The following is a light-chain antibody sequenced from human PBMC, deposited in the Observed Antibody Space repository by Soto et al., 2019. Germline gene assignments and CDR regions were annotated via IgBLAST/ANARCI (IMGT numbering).Light chain of an antibody. CDR1: SSDVGGYNY. J-gene: IGLJ2*01. Sequence: QLVLTQPASVSGSPGQSITISCTGTSSDVGGYNYVSWYQQHPGKAPKLMIYDVSNRPSGVSNRFSGSKSGNTASLTISGLQAEDDVDYYCSSYTSSSTPVVFGGGTKVTVL. CDR2: DVS. V-gene: IGLV2-14*01. CDR3: SSYTSSSTPVV.